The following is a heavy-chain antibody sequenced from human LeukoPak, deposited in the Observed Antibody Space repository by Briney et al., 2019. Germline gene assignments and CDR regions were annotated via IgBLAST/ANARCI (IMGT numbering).Heavy chain of an antibody. D-gene: IGHD6-19*01. Sequence: SEILSLTCTVSGGSISSYYWSWIRQPPGKGLDWIGYIYYSGSTNYNPSLKSRVTISVDTSKNQFSLKLSSVTAADTAVYYCARDPGAVAGFDYWGQGTLVIVSS. CDR1: GGSISSYY. J-gene: IGHJ4*02. CDR2: IYYSGST. CDR3: ARDPGAVAGFDY. V-gene: IGHV4-59*01.